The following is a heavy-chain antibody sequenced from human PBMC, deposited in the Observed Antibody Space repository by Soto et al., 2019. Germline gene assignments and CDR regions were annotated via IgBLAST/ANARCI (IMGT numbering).Heavy chain of an antibody. J-gene: IGHJ6*02. Sequence: EVQLMQSGAEVKKPGESLQISCKGSGYRFTSYWIAWVRQMPGKGLEWMGISYPGDSNTRYSPSFQGQVTMSFDNSISTAYLQWNNLKPSDTAIYYCAIHRVSYSGSASMDVWGQGTRVTGSS. D-gene: IGHD1-26*01. CDR2: SYPGDSNT. CDR3: AIHRVSYSGSASMDV. CDR1: GYRFTSYW. V-gene: IGHV5-51*01.